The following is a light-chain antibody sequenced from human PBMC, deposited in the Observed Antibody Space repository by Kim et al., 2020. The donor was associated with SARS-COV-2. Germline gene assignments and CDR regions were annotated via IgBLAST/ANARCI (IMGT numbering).Light chain of an antibody. CDR1: SGINVGTYR. CDR2: YKSDSDK. V-gene: IGLV5-39*01. J-gene: IGLJ3*02. CDR3: AIWYSSTWV. Sequence: FTCTMRSGINVGTYRIYWYQQKPGSRPRYLMRYKSDSDKQHGYGVPSRFSGSKDASANAGLLLLSGLQSDDEADYYCAIWYSSTWVFGGGTKLPV.